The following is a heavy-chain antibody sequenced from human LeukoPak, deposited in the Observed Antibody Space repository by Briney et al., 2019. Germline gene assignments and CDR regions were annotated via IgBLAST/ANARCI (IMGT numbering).Heavy chain of an antibody. V-gene: IGHV1-2*02. Sequence: ASVKVSCKSSGYTFTDYHIHWVRQAPGQGLGWMAWINSNTGGTNFAKNFQGRVTLSRDTSITTAYMELSRLDFGDTAIYYCVRRGGTFFDYWGQGALVTVSS. J-gene: IGHJ4*02. CDR2: INSNTGGT. CDR1: GYTFTDYH. D-gene: IGHD3-16*01. CDR3: VRRGGTFFDY.